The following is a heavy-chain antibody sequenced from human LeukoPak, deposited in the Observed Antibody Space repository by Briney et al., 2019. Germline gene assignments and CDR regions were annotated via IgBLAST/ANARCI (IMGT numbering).Heavy chain of an antibody. CDR2: IIPILGIA. J-gene: IGHJ4*02. CDR1: GGTFSSYA. Sequence: SVKVSCTASGGTFSSYAISWVRQAPGQGLEWMGRIIPILGIANYAQKFQGRVTITADKSTSTAYMELSSLRSEDTAVYYCAKESSLWYQLLGPFDYWGQGTLVTVSS. D-gene: IGHD2-2*01. V-gene: IGHV1-69*04. CDR3: AKESSLWYQLLGPFDY.